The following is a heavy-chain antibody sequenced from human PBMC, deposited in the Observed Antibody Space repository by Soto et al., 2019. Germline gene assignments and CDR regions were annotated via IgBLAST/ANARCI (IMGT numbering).Heavy chain of an antibody. CDR2: ISHSGNA. CDR1: GDSINSSHW. D-gene: IGHD3-3*02. Sequence: KPSETLSLTCAASGDSINSSHWWNWVRQPPGKGLEWIGQISHSGNANYNPSLTSRVTVSVDKSKNHFSLKLTSVTAADTAVYYCAARHFWSGPWTARRLDYWGQGTLVTVSS. CDR3: AARHFWSGPWTARRLDY. J-gene: IGHJ4*02. V-gene: IGHV4-4*02.